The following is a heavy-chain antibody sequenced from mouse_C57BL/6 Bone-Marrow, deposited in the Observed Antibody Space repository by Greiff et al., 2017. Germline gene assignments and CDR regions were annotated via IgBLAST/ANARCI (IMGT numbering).Heavy chain of an antibody. CDR3: ARSTIYYYGSSFYYFDY. CDR1: GYTFTDYN. J-gene: IGHJ2*01. V-gene: IGHV1-18*01. CDR2: INPNNGGT. Sequence: EVQLQQSGPELVKPGASVKIPCKASGYTFTDYNMDWVKQSHGKSLEWIGDINPNNGGTIYNQKFKGKATLTVDKSSSTAYMELRSLTSEDTAVYYCARSTIYYYGSSFYYFDYWGQGTTLTVSS. D-gene: IGHD1-1*01.